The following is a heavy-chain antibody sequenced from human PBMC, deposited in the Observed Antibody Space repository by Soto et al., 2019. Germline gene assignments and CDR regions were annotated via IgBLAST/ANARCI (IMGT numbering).Heavy chain of an antibody. CDR2: VSYDGNHD. D-gene: IGHD3-10*01. V-gene: IGHV3-30*18. Sequence: QVHLVESGGGVVQPGGSLRLSCTASGFTFNKFGMHWVRQTPGKGLEWVAAVSYDGNHDFYADSVRGRLIISRDNSKNTLYLQLNTLKPDDTAVYYCVKASGRVHYGMHVWGQGTTVTVSS. J-gene: IGHJ6*02. CDR3: VKASGRVHYGMHV. CDR1: GFTFNKFG.